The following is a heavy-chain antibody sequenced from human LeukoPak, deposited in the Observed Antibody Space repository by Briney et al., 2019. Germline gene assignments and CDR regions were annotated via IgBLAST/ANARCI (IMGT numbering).Heavy chain of an antibody. CDR2: IYYSGST. J-gene: IGHJ4*02. V-gene: IGHV4-59*05. D-gene: IGHD6-13*01. Sequence: SETLSLTCTVSGGSINSYYWSWIRQPPGKGLEWIGSIYYSGSTYYNPSLKSRVTISVDTSKNQFSLKLSSVTAADTAVYYCARPGGLRAAAGTFDYWGQGTLVTVSS. CDR1: GGSINSYY. CDR3: ARPGGLRAAAGTFDY.